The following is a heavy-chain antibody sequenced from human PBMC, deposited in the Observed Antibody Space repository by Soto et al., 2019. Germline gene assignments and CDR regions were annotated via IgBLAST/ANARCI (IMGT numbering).Heavy chain of an antibody. CDR3: AREGLTGTIGLYYYYGMDV. CDR2: IYYSGST. V-gene: IGHV4-59*01. CDR1: GGSISSYY. Sequence: SETLSLTCTVSGGSISSYYWSWIRQPPGKGLEWIGYIYYSGSTNYNPSLKSRVTISVDTSKNQFSLRLSSVTAADTAVYYCAREGLTGTIGLYYYYGMDVWGQGTTVTVSS. D-gene: IGHD1-7*01. J-gene: IGHJ6*02.